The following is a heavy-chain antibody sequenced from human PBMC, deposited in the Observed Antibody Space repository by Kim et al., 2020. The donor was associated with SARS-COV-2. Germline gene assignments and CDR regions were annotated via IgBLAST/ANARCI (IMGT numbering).Heavy chain of an antibody. CDR1: GYTFTDSY. J-gene: IGHJ4*02. Sequence: ASVKVSCKISGYTFTDSYLHWVRQAPGQGHEYMGWIDPKSGDPRYIQKFQGRVTMTRDTSISTVYMELSGLTSDDTAIYSCARSRELDFWGQGTLVIVSS. CDR2: IDPKSGDP. D-gene: IGHD3-10*01. CDR3: ARSRELDF. V-gene: IGHV1-2*02.